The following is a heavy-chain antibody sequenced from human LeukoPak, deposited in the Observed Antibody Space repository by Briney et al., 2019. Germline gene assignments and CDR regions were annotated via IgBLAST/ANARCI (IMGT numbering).Heavy chain of an antibody. CDR1: GFTFDDYG. Sequence: GGSLRLSCAASGFTFDDYGMSWVRQAPGKGLEWVSAISGSGGSTYYADSVKGRFTISRDNSKNTLYLQMNSLRAEDTAVYYCAKLSKRIVAATSHYNFDYWGQGTLVTVSS. CDR2: ISGSGGST. CDR3: AKLSKRIVAATSHYNFDY. J-gene: IGHJ4*02. D-gene: IGHD5-12*01. V-gene: IGHV3-23*01.